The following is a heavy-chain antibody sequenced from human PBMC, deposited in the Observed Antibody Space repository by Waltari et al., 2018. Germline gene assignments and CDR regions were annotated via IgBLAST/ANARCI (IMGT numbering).Heavy chain of an antibody. Sequence: QVQLQESGPGLVKPSQTLSLTCPVSGGSISSGSYYWSWIRQPAGKGLEWIGRIYTSGSTNYNPSLKSRVTISVDTSKNQFSLKLSSVTAADTAVYYCARAGYSYGGDYWGQGTLVTVSS. CDR2: IYTSGST. D-gene: IGHD5-18*01. V-gene: IGHV4-61*02. CDR1: GGSISSGSYY. CDR3: ARAGYSYGGDY. J-gene: IGHJ4*02.